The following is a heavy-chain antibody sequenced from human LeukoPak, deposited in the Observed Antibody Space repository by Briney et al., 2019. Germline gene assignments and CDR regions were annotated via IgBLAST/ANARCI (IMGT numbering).Heavy chain of an antibody. J-gene: IGHJ4*02. CDR2: ISSTGGTT. D-gene: IGHD1-14*01. V-gene: IGHV3-48*04. CDR1: GITFSSYG. CDR3: ARGSDSRRAGEYYFDY. Sequence: GGSLRLSCAASGITFSSYGMSWVRQAPGKGLEWVSSISSTGGTTYYADSVKGRFTISRDNAKNSLYLQMNSLRAEDTAVYYCARGSDSRRAGEYYFDYWGQGTLVTVSS.